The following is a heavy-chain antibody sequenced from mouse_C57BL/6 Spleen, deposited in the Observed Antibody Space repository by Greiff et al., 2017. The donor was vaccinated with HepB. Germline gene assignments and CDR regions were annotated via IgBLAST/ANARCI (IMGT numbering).Heavy chain of an antibody. D-gene: IGHD1-1*01. CDR3: ARDYYGSSYGGY. CDR2: IYPRSGNT. J-gene: IGHJ2*01. CDR1: GYTFTSYG. Sequence: VQLKESGAELARPGASVKLSCKASGYTFTSYGISWVKQRTGQGLEWIGEIYPRSGNTYYNEKFKGKATLTADKSSSTAYMELRSLTSEDSAVYFCARDYYGSSYGGYWGQGTTLTVSS. V-gene: IGHV1-81*01.